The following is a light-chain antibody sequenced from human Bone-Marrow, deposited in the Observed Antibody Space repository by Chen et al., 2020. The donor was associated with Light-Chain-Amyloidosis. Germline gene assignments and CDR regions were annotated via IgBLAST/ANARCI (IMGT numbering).Light chain of an antibody. V-gene: IGLV1-51*01. CDR1: SSNIGNNF. Sequence: QSVLTQPPSVSAAPGQKVTISCSGTSSNIGNNFVSWYQQFPGTAPKLLIYDNSNRPSGIPDRFSGSKSGKSATLGIAGLQTGDEAEYYCGTWDSSLGAGVFGGGTKVTVL. CDR2: DNS. CDR3: GTWDSSLGAGV. J-gene: IGLJ2*01.